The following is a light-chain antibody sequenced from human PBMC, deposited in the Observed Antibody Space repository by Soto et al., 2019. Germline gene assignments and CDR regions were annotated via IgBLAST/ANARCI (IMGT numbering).Light chain of an antibody. V-gene: IGKV3-15*01. CDR2: DAS. J-gene: IGKJ4*01. CDR1: QSINTY. Sequence: EIVMTQSPDTLSVXPGXRATLSCRASQSINTYLAWYQQKPGQSPRLLIYDASTRATGVPTRXTXXXXXXXXXXTISTLQSEDFAVYCCQQYHNWPLTFGGGTKVEXK. CDR3: QQYHNWPLT.